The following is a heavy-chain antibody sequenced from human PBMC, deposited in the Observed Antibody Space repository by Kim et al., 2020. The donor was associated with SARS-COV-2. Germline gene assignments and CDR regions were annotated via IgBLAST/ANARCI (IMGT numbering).Heavy chain of an antibody. D-gene: IGHD3-10*01. CDR2: IYSGGST. CDR1: GFTVSSNY. CDR3: ARDMYYYGSGSYDY. V-gene: IGHV3-66*01. Sequence: GGSLRLSCAASGFTVSSNYMSWVRQAPGKGLEWVSVIYSGGSTYYADSVKGRFTISRDNSKNTLYLQMNSLRAEDTAVYYCARDMYYYGSGSYDYWGQGTLVTISS. J-gene: IGHJ4*02.